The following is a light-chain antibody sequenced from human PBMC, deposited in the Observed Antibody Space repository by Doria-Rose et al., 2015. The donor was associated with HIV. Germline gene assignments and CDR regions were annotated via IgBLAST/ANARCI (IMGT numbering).Light chain of an antibody. CDR1: QSFSSTY. CDR2: DGS. V-gene: IGKV3-20*01. CDR3: HQYVTSWT. Sequence: TQSPGTLSLSPGERATLSCRASQSFSSTYLAWYQQKPGQAPSLLIYDGSTRATGIPDRFSASASGTDFTLTINRLEPEDFALYYCHQYVTSWTFGQGTKVEI. J-gene: IGKJ1*01.